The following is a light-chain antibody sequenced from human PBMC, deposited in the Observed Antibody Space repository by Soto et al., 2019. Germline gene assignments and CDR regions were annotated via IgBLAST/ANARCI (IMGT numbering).Light chain of an antibody. CDR3: QQYSAWPLT. Sequence: EIVMTQSPATLSVSPGESATLSCRASQIIRNTYLAWYQQKPGQAPRLIIYGISSRATGIPDRFSGSGSGTEFTLTISSLQSEDFAVYYCQQYSAWPLTFGGGTKVEIK. CDR2: GIS. V-gene: IGKV3D-15*01. J-gene: IGKJ4*01. CDR1: QIIRNT.